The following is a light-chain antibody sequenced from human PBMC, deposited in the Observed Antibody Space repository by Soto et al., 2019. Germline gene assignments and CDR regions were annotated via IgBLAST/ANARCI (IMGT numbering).Light chain of an antibody. Sequence: IMLTQYPGNLSLSPQDGATLSCRASQSVSSIYLAWYQQKPGQASRLLIYGATRKATGLPDRFSGSWSGPDFPLTIGRLVPEDFAVSCCQQYGNSPLYSFGQGTKVDIK. CDR2: GAT. V-gene: IGKV3-20*01. CDR1: QSVSSIY. J-gene: IGKJ2*03. CDR3: QQYGNSPLYS.